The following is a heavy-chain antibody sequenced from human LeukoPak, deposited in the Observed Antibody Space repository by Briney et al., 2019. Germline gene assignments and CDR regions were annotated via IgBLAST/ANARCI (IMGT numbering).Heavy chain of an antibody. CDR3: ARDRSGYYYDY. CDR2: ISSSSSYI. V-gene: IGHV3-21*04. D-gene: IGHD3-22*01. J-gene: IGHJ4*02. CDR1: GFTFSSYT. Sequence: PGGSLRLSCAASGFTFSSYTMNWVRLAPGKGLEWVSSISSSSSYIYYADSVKGRFTISRDNAKNTLYLQMNSLRAEDTAVYYCARDRSGYYYDYWGQGTLVTVSS.